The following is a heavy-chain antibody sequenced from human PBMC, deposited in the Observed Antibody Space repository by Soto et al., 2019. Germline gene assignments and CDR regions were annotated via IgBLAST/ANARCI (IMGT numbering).Heavy chain of an antibody. J-gene: IGHJ4*02. Sequence: QVQLQESGPGLVKPSETLSLTCTVSGGSVSSGSYYWSWIRQPPGKGLEWIGYIYYSGSTNYNPSLKSRVTISVDTSKSQFSLKLSSVTAADTAVYYCARGQENSLYFDYWGQGTLVTVSS. CDR3: ARGQENSLYFDY. CDR1: GGSVSSGSYY. V-gene: IGHV4-61*01. D-gene: IGHD1-7*01. CDR2: IYYSGST.